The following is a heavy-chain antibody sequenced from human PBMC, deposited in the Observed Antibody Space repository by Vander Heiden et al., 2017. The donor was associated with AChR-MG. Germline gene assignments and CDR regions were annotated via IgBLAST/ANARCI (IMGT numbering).Heavy chain of an antibody. CDR3: ARAAIAGTHMDV. V-gene: IGHV3-74*01. D-gene: IGHD2-2*01. CDR2: INSDGSST. Sequence: EVQLVESGGGLVQPGGALRLPCAASGFTFSSYWMHWVRQAPGKGLVWVSRINSDGSSTSYADSVKGRFTISRDNAKNTLYLQMNSLRAEDTAVYYCARAAIAGTHMDVWGKGTTVTVSS. J-gene: IGHJ6*03. CDR1: GFTFSSYW.